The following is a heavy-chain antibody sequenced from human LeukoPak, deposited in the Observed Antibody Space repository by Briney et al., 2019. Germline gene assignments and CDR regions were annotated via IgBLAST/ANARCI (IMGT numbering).Heavy chain of an antibody. CDR3: AREVVDGGNDY. Sequence: PSETLSLTCAVYGGSFSDYYWSWIRQPPGKGLEWIGEINHSGSTNYNPSLKSRVTISVDTSKNQFSLKLSSVTAADTAVYYCAREVVDGGNDYWGQGTLVTVSS. D-gene: IGHD4-23*01. V-gene: IGHV4-34*01. CDR2: INHSGST. J-gene: IGHJ4*02. CDR1: GGSFSDYY.